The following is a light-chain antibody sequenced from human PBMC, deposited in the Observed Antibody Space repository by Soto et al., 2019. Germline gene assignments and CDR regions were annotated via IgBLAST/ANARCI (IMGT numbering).Light chain of an antibody. Sequence: ETVMTHSPATLSVSPGERPTLSCRSRQRVSSNLAWYQQKPGQAPRLLIYDASTRATGIPARFSGSGSGTEFTLTISSLQYEAFAVYYCQQYNTLPLSFGAGTKVDIK. CDR2: DAS. CDR3: QQYNTLPLS. CDR1: QRVSSN. J-gene: IGKJ3*01. V-gene: IGKV3-15*01.